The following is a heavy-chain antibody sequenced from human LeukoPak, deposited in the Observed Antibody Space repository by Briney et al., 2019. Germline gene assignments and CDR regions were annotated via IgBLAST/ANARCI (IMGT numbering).Heavy chain of an antibody. D-gene: IGHD3-10*01. Sequence: ASVKVSCKASGYNFISYDINWVRQATGQGREWMGWMNPNSGDTGYAQKFQGRVTMTRDTSISTAYMELSSLRSEDTAVYYCARFLEVWFGESDGFDIWGQGTMLTVSS. V-gene: IGHV1-8*01. CDR3: ARFLEVWFGESDGFDI. J-gene: IGHJ3*02. CDR1: GYNFISYD. CDR2: MNPNSGDT.